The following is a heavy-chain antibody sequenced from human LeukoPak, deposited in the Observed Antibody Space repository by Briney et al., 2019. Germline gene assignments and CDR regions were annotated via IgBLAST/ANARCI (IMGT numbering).Heavy chain of an antibody. CDR2: IYISGTT. CDR1: GGSISSYY. V-gene: IGHV4-4*07. Sequence: SETLSLTCTVSGGSISSYYWSWIRQPPGKGLEWIGRIYISGTTNYNSSLKSRITMSLDTSKNQLSLKLSSVTAADTAVYYCARDEAGSGYIDYWGQGTLVTVAS. CDR3: ARDEAGSGYIDY. D-gene: IGHD5-12*01. J-gene: IGHJ4*01.